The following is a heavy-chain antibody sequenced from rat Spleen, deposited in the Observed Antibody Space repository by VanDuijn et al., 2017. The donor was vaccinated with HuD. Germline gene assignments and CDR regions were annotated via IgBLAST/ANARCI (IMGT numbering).Heavy chain of an antibody. Sequence: EVQLVESGGGLLQPGRSLKLSCAASGFTFSNFYMAWVRQTPQKGLEWVATISSVNFNTYYPDSVKGRFTISRDNAKSTLYLQMDSLGSEDSATYYCTKQGTGSYWHFDFWGPGTRVTVSS. CDR1: GFTFSNFY. CDR2: ISSVNFNT. CDR3: TKQGTGSYWHFDF. J-gene: IGHJ1*01. V-gene: IGHV5-25*01. D-gene: IGHD5-1*01.